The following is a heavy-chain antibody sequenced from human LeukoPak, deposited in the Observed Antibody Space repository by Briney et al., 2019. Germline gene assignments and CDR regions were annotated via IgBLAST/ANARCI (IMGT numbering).Heavy chain of an antibody. V-gene: IGHV1-69*04. D-gene: IGHD3-16*01. J-gene: IGHJ2*01. CDR1: GGTFSSYA. Sequence: ASVEVSCKASGGTFSSYAISWVRQAPGQGLEWMGRIIPILGIANYAQKFQGRVTITADKSTSTAYMELSSLRSEDTAVYYCARRGGAVAKGWYFDLWGRGTLVTVSS. CDR2: IIPILGIA. CDR3: ARRGGAVAKGWYFDL.